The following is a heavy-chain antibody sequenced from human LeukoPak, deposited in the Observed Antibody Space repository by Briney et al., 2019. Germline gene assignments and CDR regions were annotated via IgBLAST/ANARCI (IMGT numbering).Heavy chain of an antibody. CDR3: ARDHYYYDSSGYYSQGAFDI. Sequence: GGSLRLSCAASGFTVSSNYMSWVRQAPGKGLEWVSVIYSGGSTYYADSVKGRFTISRDNSKNTLYLQMNSLRAEDTAVYYCARDHYYYDSSGYYSQGAFDIWGQGTMVTVSS. D-gene: IGHD3-22*01. CDR2: IYSGGST. J-gene: IGHJ3*02. V-gene: IGHV3-53*01. CDR1: GFTVSSNY.